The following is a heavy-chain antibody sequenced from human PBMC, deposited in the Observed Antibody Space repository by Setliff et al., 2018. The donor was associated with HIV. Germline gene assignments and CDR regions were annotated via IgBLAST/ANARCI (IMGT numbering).Heavy chain of an antibody. J-gene: IGHJ4*02. D-gene: IGHD3-3*01. Sequence: GGSLRLSCAASGFIFNRYGMHWVRQAPGKGLEYVAGIRGNGDRTYYGDSVKGRFIISRDDYRNMLFLQMDSLKAEDMAVYYCTRVSDFWSGHSDSWGQGIVVTVPQ. CDR3: TRVSDFWSGHSDS. CDR2: IRGNGDRT. V-gene: IGHV3-64*02. CDR1: GFIFNRYG.